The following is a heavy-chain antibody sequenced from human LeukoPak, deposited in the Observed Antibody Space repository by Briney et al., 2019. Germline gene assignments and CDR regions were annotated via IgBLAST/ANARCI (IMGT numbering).Heavy chain of an antibody. CDR3: AKMAPISGRPREGFDH. J-gene: IGHJ4*02. D-gene: IGHD1-26*01. CDR2: ISGSGNSP. Sequence: GGALRLSCAASGFTFSTYAMSWVRQAPGKGLEWISAISGSGNSPYYADSVKGRFTISRANSESTLYLQMNSLRAEDTAVYYCAKMAPISGRPREGFDHWGQGTLVTVSS. CDR1: GFTFSTYA. V-gene: IGHV3-23*01.